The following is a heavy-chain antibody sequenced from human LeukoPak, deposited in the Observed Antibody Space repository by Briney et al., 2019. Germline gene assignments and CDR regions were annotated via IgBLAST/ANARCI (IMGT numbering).Heavy chain of an antibody. J-gene: IGHJ4*02. CDR3: AKVRGTYSSSCPGY. V-gene: IGHV3-30*18. CDR1: GFTFSSYG. Sequence: GGSLRLSCAASGFTFSSYGMHWVRQAPGKGLEWVAVISYDGSNKYYADSVKGRLTISRDNSKNTLYLQMNSLRAEDTAVYYCAKVRGTYSSSCPGYWGQGTLVTVSS. CDR2: ISYDGSNK. D-gene: IGHD6-13*01.